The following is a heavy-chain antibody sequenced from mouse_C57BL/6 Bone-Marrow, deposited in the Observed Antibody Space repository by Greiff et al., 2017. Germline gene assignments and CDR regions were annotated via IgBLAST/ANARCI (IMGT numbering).Heavy chain of an antibody. J-gene: IGHJ3*01. Sequence: QVQLQQSGAELVRPGASVKLSCKASGYTFTDYYINWVKQRPGQGLEWIARIYPGSGNTYYNEKFKGKATLTAEKSSSTAYMQLSSLTSEDSAVYFCARGGVTTTAAWFAYWGQGTLVTVSA. CDR1: GYTFTDYY. D-gene: IGHD2-2*01. V-gene: IGHV1-76*01. CDR2: IYPGSGNT. CDR3: ARGGVTTTAAWFAY.